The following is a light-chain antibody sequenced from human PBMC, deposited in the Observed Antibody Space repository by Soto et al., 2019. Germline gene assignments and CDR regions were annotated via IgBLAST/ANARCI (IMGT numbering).Light chain of an antibody. J-gene: IGLJ2*01. Sequence: QSALTQPPSASGSPGQSVTISCTGTSSDVGGYNYVSWYQQHPSKAPKLMIYEFSKRPSGVPDRFSGSKSGNTASLTVSGLQAEDEADYYCSSYAGSSNPVIFGGGTKVTVL. CDR2: EFS. CDR1: SSDVGGYNY. V-gene: IGLV2-8*01. CDR3: SSYAGSSNPVI.